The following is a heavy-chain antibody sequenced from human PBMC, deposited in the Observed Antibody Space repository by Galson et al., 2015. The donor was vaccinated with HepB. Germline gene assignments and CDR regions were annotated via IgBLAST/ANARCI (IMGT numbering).Heavy chain of an antibody. J-gene: IGHJ6*02. Sequence: SLRLSCAASGLTVSSSYMSWVRQAPGKGLVWVSFIHSGGSTYYADSVKGRFTISRDNSKNTLYLQMNSLRAEDTAVYYWARGRWSEEDYYYYGMDVWGQGSTVTVSS. CDR2: IHSGGST. CDR1: GLTVSSSY. V-gene: IGHV3-66*01. CDR3: ARGRWSEEDYYYYGMDV. D-gene: IGHD4-23*01.